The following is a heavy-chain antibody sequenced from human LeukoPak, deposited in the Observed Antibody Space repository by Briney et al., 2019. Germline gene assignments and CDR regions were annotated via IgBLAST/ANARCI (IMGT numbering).Heavy chain of an antibody. CDR1: GFSFSSYW. CDR2: IRQDESER. D-gene: IGHD3-3*01. V-gene: IGHV3-7*01. Sequence: PGGSLRLSCEGSGFSFSSYWMTWVRQLPGKGPEWVANIRQDESERYFADSVKGRFTISRDNAKKSVYLHMSSLRAEDTAVYYCARERRETYYDFWSGYYSYFDYWGQGTLVTVSS. J-gene: IGHJ4*02. CDR3: ARERRETYYDFWSGYYSYFDY.